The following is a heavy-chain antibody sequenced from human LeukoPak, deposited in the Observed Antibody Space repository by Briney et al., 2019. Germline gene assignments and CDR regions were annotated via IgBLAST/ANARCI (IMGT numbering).Heavy chain of an antibody. V-gene: IGHV3-74*01. D-gene: IGHD6-19*01. Sequence: GGSLRLACAASGFTFSKYLMLWVRQAPGKGLESVSRVNTDGTVTTYADSVKGRFTASRDNADNTMFLQMNSVRDEDTAVYYCATKQWLAPPPDSWGQGTPVTVSS. CDR2: VNTDGTVT. CDR3: ATKQWLAPPPDS. J-gene: IGHJ4*02. CDR1: GFTFSKYL.